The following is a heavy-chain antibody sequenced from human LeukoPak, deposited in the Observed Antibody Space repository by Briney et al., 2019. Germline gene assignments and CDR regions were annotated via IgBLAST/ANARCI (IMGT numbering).Heavy chain of an antibody. J-gene: IGHJ3*02. CDR3: ASPYGGYCSSTSCYNTNDAFDI. Sequence: GESLKISCKGSGYSFTSYWIVWVSQMPGKGLEWIGRIYPCDSDTRYSPSFQGQVTISADKSISTAYLQWSSLKASDTAMYYCASPYGGYCSSTSCYNTNDAFDIWGQGTMVTVSS. D-gene: IGHD2-2*01. CDR2: IYPCDSDT. V-gene: IGHV5-51*01. CDR1: GYSFTSYW.